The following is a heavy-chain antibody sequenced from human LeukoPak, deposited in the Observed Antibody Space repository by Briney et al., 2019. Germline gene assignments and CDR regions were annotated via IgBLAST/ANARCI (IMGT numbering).Heavy chain of an antibody. V-gene: IGHV3-23*01. CDR2: ISVGGGDT. D-gene: IGHD2-21*01. CDR3: AKLNLGEMAYFDS. Sequence: GGSLRLSCEGSGFTFSNYWMGWVRQAPGKGLEWVSSISVGGGDTFTADSVKGRFTITRENSKNTLYLQMMGLRVEDTAIYYCAKLNLGEMAYFDSWGQGILVTVSS. CDR1: GFTFSNYW. J-gene: IGHJ4*02.